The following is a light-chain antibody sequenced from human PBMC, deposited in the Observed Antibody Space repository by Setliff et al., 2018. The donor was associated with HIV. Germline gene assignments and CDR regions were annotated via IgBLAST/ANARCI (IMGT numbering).Light chain of an antibody. J-gene: IGLJ1*01. Sequence: SVLKQPPSVSGAPGQRVTIYCTGSSSNIGAGYDVHWYQQLPGTAPKLLIYGNSNRPSGVPDRFSGSKSGTSASLAITGLQAEDEADYYCQSYDSSLSGYVFGTGTKVTVL. V-gene: IGLV1-40*01. CDR1: SSNIGAGYD. CDR2: GNS. CDR3: QSYDSSLSGYV.